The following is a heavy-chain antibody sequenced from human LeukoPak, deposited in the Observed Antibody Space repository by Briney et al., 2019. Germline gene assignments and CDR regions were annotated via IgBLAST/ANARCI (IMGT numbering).Heavy chain of an antibody. CDR1: GGSISSYY. V-gene: IGHV4-59*08. CDR2: IYYSGST. CDR3: ARSGRVAENYYYYGMDV. Sequence: PSETLSLTCTVSGGSISSYYWSWIRQPPGKGLEWIGYIYYSGSTNYNPSLKSRVTISVDTSKNLFSLKLSSVTAADTAVYYCARSGRVAENYYYYGMDVWGQGTTVTVSS. J-gene: IGHJ6*02. D-gene: IGHD6-19*01.